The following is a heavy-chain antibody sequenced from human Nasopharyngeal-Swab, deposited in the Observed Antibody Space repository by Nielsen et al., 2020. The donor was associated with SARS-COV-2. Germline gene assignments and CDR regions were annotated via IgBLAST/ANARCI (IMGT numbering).Heavy chain of an antibody. J-gene: IGHJ4*02. D-gene: IGHD2-21*01. V-gene: IGHV4-38-2*02. CDR3: VHLWLPGF. CDR1: GYSISSGYY. Sequence: SETLSLTCTVSGYSISSGYYWSWIRQPPGKGLEWIASIYHSGNTYYNPSLNSRVTISVDTSKNQFSLKLNSVTAADTALYFCVHLWLPGFWGQGTLVTVSS. CDR2: IYHSGNT.